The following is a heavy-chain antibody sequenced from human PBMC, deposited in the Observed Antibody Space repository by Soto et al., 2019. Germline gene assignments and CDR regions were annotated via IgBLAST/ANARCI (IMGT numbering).Heavy chain of an antibody. V-gene: IGHV2-5*02. Sequence: QITLKESGPTLVKPTQTLTLTCTFSGFSLSTSGVGVGWIRQPPGKALEWLALIYWDDDKRYSPSLKSRLTITKDTSKNQVVLTMTNMDPVDTATYYCAHRPSYCSGGTCYSGFDYWGQGTLVTVSS. CDR3: AHRPSYCSGGTCYSGFDY. D-gene: IGHD2-15*01. J-gene: IGHJ4*02. CDR1: GFSLSTSGVG. CDR2: IYWDDDK.